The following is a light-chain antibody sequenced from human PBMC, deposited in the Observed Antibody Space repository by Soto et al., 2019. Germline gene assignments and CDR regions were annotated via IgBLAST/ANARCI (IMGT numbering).Light chain of an antibody. CDR3: QQYGSSGT. J-gene: IGKJ1*01. Sequence: EIVLTQSPGTLSLSPGERATLSCRASQSVSNNYLAWYQQKPGQAPRLLIYGASNRATGIPDRCSGSGSGTDFTLTISRLEPEDFAVDYFQQYGSSGTFGQGTKVEIK. V-gene: IGKV3-20*01. CDR1: QSVSNNY. CDR2: GAS.